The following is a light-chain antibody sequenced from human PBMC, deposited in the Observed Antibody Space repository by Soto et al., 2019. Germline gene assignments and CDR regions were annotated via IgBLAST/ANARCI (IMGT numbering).Light chain of an antibody. J-gene: IGKJ1*01. CDR3: QQYHNWPA. Sequence: ETVMTQSPATLSVSPGERATLSCRASQSVFSSLAWYQHKPGQAPRLLIYGAATRVTGIPARFSGSGSGTRFPLPIRRLQFGDIAVYYCQQYHNWPAFGQGTKVEIK. CDR1: QSVFSS. V-gene: IGKV3-15*01. CDR2: GAA.